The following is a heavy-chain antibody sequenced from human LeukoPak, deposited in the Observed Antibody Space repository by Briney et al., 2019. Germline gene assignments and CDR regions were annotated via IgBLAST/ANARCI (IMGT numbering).Heavy chain of an antibody. CDR2: ISGSGGST. D-gene: IGHD2-2*01. CDR1: GFTFSSYA. Sequence: PGGSLRLSCAASGFTFSSYAMSWVRQAPGKGLEWVSAISGSGGSTYYADSVKGRFTISRDNSKNTLYLQMNSLRAEDTAVYYCAKARGFIKLIGSSTSEFDYWGQGTLVTVSS. CDR3: AKARGFIKLIGSSTSEFDY. V-gene: IGHV3-23*01. J-gene: IGHJ4*02.